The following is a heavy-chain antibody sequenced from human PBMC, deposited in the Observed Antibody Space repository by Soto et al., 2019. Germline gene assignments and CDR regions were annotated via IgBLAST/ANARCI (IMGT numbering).Heavy chain of an antibody. J-gene: IGHJ4*02. CDR1: GFTFSSYV. CDR2: ISGNSGST. V-gene: IGHV3-23*01. CDR3: AKGSGSARPYYFDY. D-gene: IGHD2-2*01. Sequence: GGSLRLSCTASGFTFSSYVMSWVRQAPGKGLEWVSAISGNSGSTYYADSVKGRFTISRDNSKNTLYLQMNSLRAEDTAVYYCAKGSGSARPYYFDYWGQGALVTSPQ.